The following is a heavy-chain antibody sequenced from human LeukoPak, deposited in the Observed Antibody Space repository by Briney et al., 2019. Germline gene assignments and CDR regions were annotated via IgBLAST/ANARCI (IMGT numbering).Heavy chain of an antibody. CDR2: ISGSGGST. CDR1: GFTFSSYA. CDR3: APRPSMRVVVNSDY. V-gene: IGHV3-23*01. J-gene: IGHJ4*02. D-gene: IGHD3-22*01. Sequence: HPGGSLRLSCAASGFTFSSYAMSWVRQAPGKGLEWVSAISGSGGSTYYADSVEGRFTISRDNSKNTLYLQMNSLRAEDTAVYYCAPRPSMRVVVNSDYWGQGTLVTVSS.